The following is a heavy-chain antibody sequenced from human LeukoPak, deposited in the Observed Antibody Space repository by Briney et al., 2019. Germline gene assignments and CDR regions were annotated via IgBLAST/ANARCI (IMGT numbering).Heavy chain of an antibody. CDR2: IYYSGST. CDR3: ARRRWGVGALDY. V-gene: IGHV4-59*08. D-gene: IGHD1-26*01. Sequence: SETLSLTCTVSGGSISSYYWSWIRQPPGKGLEWIGYIYYSGSTNYNPSLKSRVTISVDTSKNQFSLKLSSVTAADTAVYYCARRRWGVGALDYWGQGTLVTVSS. CDR1: GGSISSYY. J-gene: IGHJ4*02.